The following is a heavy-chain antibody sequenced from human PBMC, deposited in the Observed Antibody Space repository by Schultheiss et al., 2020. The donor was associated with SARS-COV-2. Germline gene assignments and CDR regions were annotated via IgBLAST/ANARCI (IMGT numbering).Heavy chain of an antibody. D-gene: IGHD5-12*01. CDR1: TFSSYA. J-gene: IGHJ5*02. CDR3: AREDSGYDRRLYNWFDP. Sequence: TFSSYAMSWVRQAPGKGLEWIGSIYYSGSTYYNPSLKSRVTISVDTSKNQFSLKLSSVTAADTAVYYCAREDSGYDRRLYNWFDPWGQGTLVTVSS. V-gene: IGHV4-39*07. CDR2: IYYSGST.